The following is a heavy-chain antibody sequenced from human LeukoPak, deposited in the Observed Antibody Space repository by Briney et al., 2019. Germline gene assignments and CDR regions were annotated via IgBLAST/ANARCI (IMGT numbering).Heavy chain of an antibody. J-gene: IGHJ4*02. D-gene: IGHD2-2*01. V-gene: IGHV1-46*01. CDR3: ASPLGYCSSTSCSEDFDY. CDR2: INPSGGST. CDR1: GYTFTSYF. Sequence: GASVKVSCKSYGYTFTSYFMHWVRQAPGQGLEWMGIINPSGGSTSYAQKFQGRVTMTRDMSTSTVYMELSSLRSEDTAVYYCASPLGYCSSTSCSEDFDYWGQGTLVTVSS.